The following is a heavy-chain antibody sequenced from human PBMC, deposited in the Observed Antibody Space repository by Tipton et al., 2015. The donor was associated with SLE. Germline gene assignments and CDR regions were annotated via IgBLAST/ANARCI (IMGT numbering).Heavy chain of an antibody. J-gene: IGHJ4*02. CDR3: AKENGDGYKYFEY. Sequence: SLRLSCAASGFTFSNHGMHWVRQAPGKGLEWVAVISYDGSNKYYADAVKGRFTIPRDNSKNTLHVEMNSLRAEDTAVYYCAKENGDGYKYFEYWGQGTLVTVSS. V-gene: IGHV3-30*12. CDR1: GFTFSNHG. D-gene: IGHD1-14*01. CDR2: ISYDGSNK.